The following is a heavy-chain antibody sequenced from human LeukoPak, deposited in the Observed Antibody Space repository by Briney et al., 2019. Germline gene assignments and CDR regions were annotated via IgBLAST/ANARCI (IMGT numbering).Heavy chain of an antibody. CDR1: AASFSSYY. CDR2: ISYIGST. D-gene: IGHD4-17*01. CDR3: ARDLVTVTKGFDI. V-gene: IGHV4-59*01. J-gene: IGHJ3*02. Sequence: SETLSLTCAVSAASFSSYYWTWIRQSPGKGLEWIGYISYIGSTNYNPSLKSRVTISIDTSRNQFSLKLRSVTAADTAVYYCARDLVTVTKGFDIWGQGTMVSVSS.